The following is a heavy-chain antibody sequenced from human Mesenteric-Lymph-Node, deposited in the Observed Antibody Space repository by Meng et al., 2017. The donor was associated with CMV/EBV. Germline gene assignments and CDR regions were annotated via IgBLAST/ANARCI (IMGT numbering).Heavy chain of an antibody. Sequence: GESLKISCAASGFTFSDYWMSWVRQAPGKGLEWVANIKQHGSEKYYMDSLKGRFTISRDNAKNSLYLQMNSLRDEDTAVYYCARSARLFSGMDVWGQGTTVTVSS. V-gene: IGHV3-7*01. CDR1: GFTFSDYW. CDR2: IKQHGSEK. D-gene: IGHD2/OR15-2a*01. J-gene: IGHJ6*02. CDR3: ARSARLFSGMDV.